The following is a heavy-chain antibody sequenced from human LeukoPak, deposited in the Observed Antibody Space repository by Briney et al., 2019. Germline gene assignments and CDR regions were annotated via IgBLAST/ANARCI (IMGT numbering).Heavy chain of an antibody. J-gene: IGHJ5*02. D-gene: IGHD3-16*02. CDR2: IYYSGST. Sequence: SETLSLTCAVSGGAISSYYWSWIRQPPGKGLEWSGYIYYSGSTNYNPSLKSRVTISVDTSKNQFSLKLSSVTAADTAVYYCARDLSITFGGVIANWFDPWGQGTLVTVSS. CDR1: GGAISSYY. V-gene: IGHV4-59*12. CDR3: ARDLSITFGGVIANWFDP.